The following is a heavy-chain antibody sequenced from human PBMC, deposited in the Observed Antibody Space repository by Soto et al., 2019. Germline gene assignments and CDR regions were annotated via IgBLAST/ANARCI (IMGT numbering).Heavy chain of an antibody. Sequence: VVPLRLPCAASGFTFDDYGMSWARQAPGKGLEWVSGVNWNGGSTGYADSVKGRFTISRDNAKNSLYLQMNSLRAEDTAFYYCVRGASLNFDYWGQGTLVTV. J-gene: IGHJ4*02. V-gene: IGHV3-20*04. CDR2: VNWNGGST. CDR1: GFTFDDYG. D-gene: IGHD1-26*01. CDR3: VRGASLNFDY.